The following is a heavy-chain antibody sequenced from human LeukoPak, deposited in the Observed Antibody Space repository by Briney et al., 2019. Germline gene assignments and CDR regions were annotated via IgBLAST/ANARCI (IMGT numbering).Heavy chain of an antibody. CDR2: IYYSGST. D-gene: IGHD3-10*01. CDR1: GGSISSSSYY. CDR3: ARDSDWFGSY. V-gene: IGHV4-39*07. J-gene: IGHJ4*02. Sequence: PSETLSLTCTVSGGSISSSSYYWGWIRQPPGKGLEWIGSIYYSGSTYYNPSLKSRVTISVDTSKNQFSLKLSSVTAADTAVYYCARDSDWFGSYWGQGTLVTVSS.